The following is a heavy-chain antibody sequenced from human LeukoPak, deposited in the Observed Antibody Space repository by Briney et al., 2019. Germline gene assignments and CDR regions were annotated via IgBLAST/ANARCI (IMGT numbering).Heavy chain of an antibody. CDR2: IYYSGST. D-gene: IGHD3-16*01. CDR1: GGSISSGGYY. CDR3: ARGPMGGGPPFDY. Sequence: PSETLSLTCTVSGGSISSGGYYWSWIRQHPGKGLEWIGYIYYSGSTYYNPSLKSRVTISVDTSKNQFSLKLSSVTAADTAVYYCARGPMGGGPPFDYWGQGTLVTVSS. V-gene: IGHV4-31*03. J-gene: IGHJ4*02.